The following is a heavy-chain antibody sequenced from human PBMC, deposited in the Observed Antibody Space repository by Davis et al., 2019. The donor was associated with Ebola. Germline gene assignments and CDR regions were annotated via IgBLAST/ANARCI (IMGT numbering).Heavy chain of an antibody. CDR3: ARDVVVVAATDWFDP. V-gene: IGHV1-18*01. Sequence: AASVKVSCKASGYTFTSCGISWVRQAPGQGLEWMGWISAYTGDTNYAQKFQGRVTMTKDTSTSTAYMELRSLRSDDTAVYYCARDVVVVAATDWFDPWGQGTLVTVSS. CDR2: ISAYTGDT. CDR1: GYTFTSCG. D-gene: IGHD2-15*01. J-gene: IGHJ5*02.